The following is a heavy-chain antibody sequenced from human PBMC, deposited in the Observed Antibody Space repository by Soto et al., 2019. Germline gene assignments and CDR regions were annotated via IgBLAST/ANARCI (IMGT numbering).Heavy chain of an antibody. CDR2: IIPIFGTA. V-gene: IGHV1-69*13. J-gene: IGHJ6*02. CDR1: GGTFSSYA. D-gene: IGHD3-10*01. CDR3: ARVTVSGSGSYYYYYYGMDV. Sequence: SVKVSCKASGGTFSSYAISWVRQAPGQGLEWMGGIIPIFGTANYAQKFQGRVTITADESTSTAYMELSSLRSEDTAVYYCARVTVSGSGSYYYYYYGMDVWGQGTTVTVSS.